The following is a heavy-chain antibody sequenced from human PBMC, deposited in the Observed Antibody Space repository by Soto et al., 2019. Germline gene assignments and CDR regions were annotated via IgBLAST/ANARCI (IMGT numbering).Heavy chain of an antibody. CDR1: GRSISSNY. J-gene: IGHJ4*02. CDR2: VFYGGT. CDR3: ASYRGALYFES. V-gene: IGHV4-59*01. Sequence: SLTCSVAGRSISSNYWSWIRQSPYKGLEWLGYVFYGGTDYNPSLGGRVSMSVETSKSQFSLKLTSVTVADTAVYYCASYRGALYFESWGPGILVTVSS. D-gene: IGHD3-16*01.